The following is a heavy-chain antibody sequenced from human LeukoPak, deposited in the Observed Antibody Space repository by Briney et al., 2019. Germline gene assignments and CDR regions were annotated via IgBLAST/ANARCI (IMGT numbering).Heavy chain of an antibody. CDR3: ARGGIETDDAFDI. CDR2: ISSSGSTI. V-gene: IGHV3-48*03. Sequence: GGSLRLSCAASGFTFSSYEMNWVRQAPGKGLEWVSYISSSGSTIYYADSVKGRFTISRDNAKNSLYLQMNSLRAEDTALYYCARGGIETDDAFDIWGQGTMVTVSS. CDR1: GFTFSSYE. D-gene: IGHD1-1*01. J-gene: IGHJ3*02.